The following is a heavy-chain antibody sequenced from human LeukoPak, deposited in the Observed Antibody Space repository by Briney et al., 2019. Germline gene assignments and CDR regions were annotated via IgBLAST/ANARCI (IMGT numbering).Heavy chain of an antibody. CDR1: GGSISGSTYY. V-gene: IGHV4-39*07. D-gene: IGHD6-19*01. CDR3: ARPRQYSSGWYFVGGYFDY. CDR2: INHSGST. Sequence: PSETLSLTCTVSGGSISGSTYYWGWIRQPPGKGLEWIGEINHSGSTNYNPSLKSRVTISVDTSKNQFSLKLSSVTAADTAVYYCARPRQYSSGWYFVGGYFDYWGQGTLVTVSS. J-gene: IGHJ4*02.